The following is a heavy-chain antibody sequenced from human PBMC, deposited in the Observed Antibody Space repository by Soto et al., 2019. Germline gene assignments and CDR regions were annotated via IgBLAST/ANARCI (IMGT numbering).Heavy chain of an antibody. V-gene: IGHV3-11*01. Sequence: SLRLSCAVSGYTFSDYYMSWIRQAPGQGLEWISYIDTSGTKIYYADSVKGRFTITRDNAKNSLYLEMNSLRDEDTAVYYCASHYDMWSGYLSPVDYWGQGTLVTVSS. J-gene: IGHJ4*02. CDR2: IDTSGTKI. CDR1: GYTFSDYY. CDR3: ASHYDMWSGYLSPVDY. D-gene: IGHD3-3*01.